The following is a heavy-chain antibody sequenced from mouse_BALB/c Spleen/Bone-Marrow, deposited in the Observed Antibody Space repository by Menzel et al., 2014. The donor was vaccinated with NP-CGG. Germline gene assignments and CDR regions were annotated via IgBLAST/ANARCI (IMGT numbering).Heavy chain of an antibody. CDR2: ISSGGRYT. Sequence: DVKLVESGGGLVKPGGSLKLSCAASGFTFSSYVMSWVRQSPEKRLEWVAEISSGGRYTYYPDTVTGRFTISRDNAKNTLYLEMSSLRSEDTAMYYCTRDQFITTATRAMGYWGQGTSVTVSS. D-gene: IGHD1-2*01. V-gene: IGHV5-9-4*01. CDR3: TRDQFITTATRAMGY. J-gene: IGHJ4*01. CDR1: GFTFSSYV.